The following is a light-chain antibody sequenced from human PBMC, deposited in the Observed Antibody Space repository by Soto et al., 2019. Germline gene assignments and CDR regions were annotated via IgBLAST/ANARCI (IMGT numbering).Light chain of an antibody. CDR3: QQLTSYPQIT. V-gene: IGKV1-9*01. J-gene: IGKJ5*01. Sequence: IQLTQSQTSLSASVGDRVTITCRASQGISSYLAWYQQKPGKAPKLLIYAASTLRSGVPSRFSGSGSGTDFTLTISSLQPEDFATYYCQQLTSYPQITFGQGTRLEIK. CDR1: QGISSY. CDR2: AAS.